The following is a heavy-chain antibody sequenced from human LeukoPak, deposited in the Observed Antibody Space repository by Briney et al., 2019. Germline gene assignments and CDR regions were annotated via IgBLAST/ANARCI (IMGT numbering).Heavy chain of an antibody. J-gene: IGHJ3*02. CDR3: ARENCSSTSCYERDAFDI. V-gene: IGHV1-46*01. Sequence: ASVKVSCKASGYTFTSYYMHWVRQAPGQGLEWMGIINPSGGSTSYAQKFQGRVTMTRDMSTSTVYMELSSLRSEDTAVYYCARENCSSTSCYERDAFDIWGQGTMVTVSS. D-gene: IGHD2-2*01. CDR1: GYTFTSYY. CDR2: INPSGGST.